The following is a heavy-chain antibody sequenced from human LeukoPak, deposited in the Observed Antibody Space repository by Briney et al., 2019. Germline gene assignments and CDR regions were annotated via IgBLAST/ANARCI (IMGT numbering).Heavy chain of an antibody. CDR3: ARRGGSRGNWFDP. CDR1: GGSFSSSSCY. V-gene: IGHV4-39*01. Sequence: PSETLSLTCTVSGGSFSSSSCYWGWLRQPPGKGLEWIGSVYYGGNTYYNPSLKSRVTISVDSSRNQFSLRLNSVTAADTAVYYCARRGGSRGNWFDPWGQGTLVTVSS. D-gene: IGHD2-15*01. CDR2: VYYGGNT. J-gene: IGHJ5*02.